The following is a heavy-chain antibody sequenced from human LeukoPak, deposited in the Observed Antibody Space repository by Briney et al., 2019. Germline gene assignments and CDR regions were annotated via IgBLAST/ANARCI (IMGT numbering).Heavy chain of an antibody. Sequence: ASVKVSCKASGYTFTSYYMHWVRQAPGQGLEWMGIINPSGGSTSYAQKFQGRVTMTRDTSTSTVYMELSSLRSEDTAVYYCARGGPYYYGSGMARYYYYYYGMDVWGQGTTVTVSS. CDR2: INPSGGST. J-gene: IGHJ6*02. CDR3: ARGGPYYYGSGMARYYYYYYGMDV. D-gene: IGHD3-10*01. CDR1: GYTFTSYY. V-gene: IGHV1-46*01.